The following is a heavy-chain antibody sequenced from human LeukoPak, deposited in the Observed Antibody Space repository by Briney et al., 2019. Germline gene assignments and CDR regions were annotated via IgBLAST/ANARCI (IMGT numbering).Heavy chain of an antibody. Sequence: ASVKVSCKASGYTFTGYYIHWVRQAPGQGLEWVGWINPNTGATNYPQKFQGRVTMARDTSINTAYMELSRLRSDDTAVYYCARDQVGTTNGWFDPWGQGTLVTVSS. D-gene: IGHD1-14*01. CDR3: ARDQVGTTNGWFDP. V-gene: IGHV1-2*02. CDR1: GYTFTGYY. J-gene: IGHJ5*02. CDR2: INPNTGAT.